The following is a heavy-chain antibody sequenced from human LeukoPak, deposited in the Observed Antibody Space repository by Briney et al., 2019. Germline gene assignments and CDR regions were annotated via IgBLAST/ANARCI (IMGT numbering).Heavy chain of an antibody. V-gene: IGHV3-7*01. CDR1: GFTFNSYW. CDR3: ASLDCSSTSCYGDDAFDI. CDR2: IKEDGRQK. D-gene: IGHD2-2*01. J-gene: IGHJ3*02. Sequence: GGSLRLSCAASGFTFNSYWMTWVRQAPRKGLEWVANIKEDGRQKYYVDSVKGRFTISRDNDKNSLYLQMNSLRAEDTAVYYCASLDCSSTSCYGDDAFDIWGQGTMVTVSS.